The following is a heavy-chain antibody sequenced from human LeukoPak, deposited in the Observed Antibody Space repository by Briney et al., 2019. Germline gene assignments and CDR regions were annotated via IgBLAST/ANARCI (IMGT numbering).Heavy chain of an antibody. D-gene: IGHD3-10*01. Sequence: GGSLRLSCAASGLTFSDYYMTWIRQAPGKGLEWVSYIRSGGTTIYYADSVKGRFNISRDNAKNSLYLQMNSLRAEDTAVYFCARIPAWLGAFGYFDVWGRGTLVTVSS. CDR2: IRSGGTTI. V-gene: IGHV3-11*01. J-gene: IGHJ2*01. CDR3: ARIPAWLGAFGYFDV. CDR1: GLTFSDYY.